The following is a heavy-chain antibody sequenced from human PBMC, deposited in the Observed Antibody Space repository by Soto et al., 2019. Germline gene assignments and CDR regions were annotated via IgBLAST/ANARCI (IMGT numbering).Heavy chain of an antibody. CDR1: GYTFASYA. J-gene: IGHJ4*02. Sequence: QVQLVQSGAEVKKPGASVKVSCKASGYTFASYAISWMRQAPGQGLEWMGWISAYNGNTNYAQKLQCRVTMTPDTSTSTAYRELRSLRSDDTAVYYCARDPRPPNYWGQGTQVPISS. CDR3: ARDPRPPNY. V-gene: IGHV1-18*01. CDR2: ISAYNGNT.